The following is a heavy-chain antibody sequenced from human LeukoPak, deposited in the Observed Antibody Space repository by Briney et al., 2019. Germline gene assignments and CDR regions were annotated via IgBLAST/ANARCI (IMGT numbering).Heavy chain of an antibody. CDR1: GLFFSDYV. D-gene: IGHD6-13*01. J-gene: IGHJ4*02. Sequence: PGGSLRLACAASGLFFSDYVVRWVRQAPGKRLEWVSGISSGGGSTFYADSVKGRFTISRDTSKMYLQMDILRAEDTALYYCAKAESSNWYYLDYWGRGTRVTVSS. CDR3: AKAESSNWYYLDY. CDR2: ISSGGGST. V-gene: IGHV3-23*01.